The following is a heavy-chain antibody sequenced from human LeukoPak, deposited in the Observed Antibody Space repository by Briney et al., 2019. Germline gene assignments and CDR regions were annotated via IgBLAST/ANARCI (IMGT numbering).Heavy chain of an antibody. CDR3: ARPGAGDDAFDI. D-gene: IGHD1-26*01. CDR2: INPSGGST. Sequence: ASVKVSCKVSGYTLTELSMHWVRQAPGQGLEWMGIINPSGGSTSYAQKFQGRVTMTRDMSTSTVYMELSSLRSEDTAVYYCARPGAGDDAFDIWGQGTMVTVSS. J-gene: IGHJ3*02. CDR1: GYTLTELS. V-gene: IGHV1-46*01.